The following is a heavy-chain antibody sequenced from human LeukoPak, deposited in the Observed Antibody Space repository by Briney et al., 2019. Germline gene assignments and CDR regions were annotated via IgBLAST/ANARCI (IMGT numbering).Heavy chain of an antibody. D-gene: IGHD6-13*01. CDR1: GFTLGDYA. Sequence: GGSLRLSCAASGFTLGDYAVHCVPQAPGEGVQWISSINWVGNTNSYADSVKGRFTISSDNSKNTVYLQMNSLRTEDAAVYYCAGDVAATGTYTDYWGQGTLVTVSS. CDR2: INWVGNTN. J-gene: IGHJ4*02. CDR3: AGDVAATGTYTDY. V-gene: IGHV3-43D*03.